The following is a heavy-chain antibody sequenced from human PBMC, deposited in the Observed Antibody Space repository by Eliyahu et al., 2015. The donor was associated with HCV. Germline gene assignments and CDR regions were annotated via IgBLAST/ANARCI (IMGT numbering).Heavy chain of an antibody. CDR3: ARDFQLVGDPPYNYYYYGMDV. D-gene: IGHD6-13*01. Sequence: QVQLQESGPGLVKPSETLSLTCTVSGGXVSSGSYYWSWIRQPPGKRLEWIGYIYYSGSTNYNPSLKSRVTISVDTSKNQFSLKLSSVTAADTAVYYCARDFQLVGDPPYNYYYYGMDVWGQGTTVTVSS. CDR1: GGXVSSGSYY. CDR2: IYYSGST. J-gene: IGHJ6*02. V-gene: IGHV4-61*01.